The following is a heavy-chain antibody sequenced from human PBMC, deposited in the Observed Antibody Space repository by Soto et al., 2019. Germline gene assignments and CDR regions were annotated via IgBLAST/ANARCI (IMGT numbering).Heavy chain of an antibody. Sequence: EVQLVQSGAAVKKPGESLKISCQGSGYSFTTYWIAWVRQMPGKGLEWMGIIYPDDSDTRYGPSFQGQVTISVDKSLTTAYLQWSSLKASDTARYYCASQHGIYGMDVWGQGTTVTVSS. CDR1: GYSFTTYW. CDR3: ASQHGIYGMDV. CDR2: IYPDDSDT. V-gene: IGHV5-51*01. J-gene: IGHJ6*02.